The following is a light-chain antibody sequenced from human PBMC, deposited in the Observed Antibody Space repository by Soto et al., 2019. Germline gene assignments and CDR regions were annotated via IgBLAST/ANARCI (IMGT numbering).Light chain of an antibody. Sequence: DIQMTQSPSTLSGSVGDRVTITCRASQTISSWLAWYQQKPGKAPKRLIYTASNLESGVPSRFSGSGSGTEFTLTISSLQPEDFGIYYCQQYENYWTFGQGTKVDIK. J-gene: IGKJ1*01. V-gene: IGKV1-5*01. CDR1: QTISSW. CDR3: QQYENYWT. CDR2: TAS.